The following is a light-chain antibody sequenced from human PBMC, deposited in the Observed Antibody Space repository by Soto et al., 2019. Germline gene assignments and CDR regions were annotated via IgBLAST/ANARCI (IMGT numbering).Light chain of an antibody. CDR3: QQYNVYPWT. V-gene: IGKV1-5*03. J-gene: IGKJ1*01. Sequence: DIQMTQSPSTLSASVGDRVTITCRASQSIGSWLAWYQQKPGKAPKLLIYRASSLESEVPSRFSGSESGTEFTLIINSLQPDDFATYYCQQYNVYPWTFGQGTKVESK. CDR1: QSIGSW. CDR2: RAS.